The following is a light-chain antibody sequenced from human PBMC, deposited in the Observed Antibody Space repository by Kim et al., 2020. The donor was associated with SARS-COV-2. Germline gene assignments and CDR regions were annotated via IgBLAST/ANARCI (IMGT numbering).Light chain of an antibody. V-gene: IGKV3-11*01. Sequence: EIVLTQSPAILSLSPGQRATLSCRASQSVSSYLAWYQQKPGQAPRLLIYDASNRATGIPARFSGSGSGTDFTLTISSLEPGDFAVYYCQHRSSWPGTFGQGTKLEI. CDR3: QHRSSWPGT. CDR2: DAS. CDR1: QSVSSY. J-gene: IGKJ2*01.